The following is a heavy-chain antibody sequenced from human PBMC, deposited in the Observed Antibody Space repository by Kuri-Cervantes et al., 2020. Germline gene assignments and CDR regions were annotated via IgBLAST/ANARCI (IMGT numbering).Heavy chain of an antibody. J-gene: IGHJ4*01. CDR1: GGSISSPNW. CDR2: IYHDGRT. Sequence: GSLRLSCAVSGGSISSPNWWSWIRQSPGKGLEWIGEIYHDGRTNFNPSLNNRVTISLGETKSQFSLRLSSVTAADTAIYYCASPILGSIFSLFDYWGQGILVTVSS. CDR3: ASPILGSIFSLFDY. D-gene: IGHD3-10*01. V-gene: IGHV4-4*02.